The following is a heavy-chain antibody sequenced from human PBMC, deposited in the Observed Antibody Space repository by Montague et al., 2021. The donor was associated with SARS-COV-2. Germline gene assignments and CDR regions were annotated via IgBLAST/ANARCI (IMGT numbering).Heavy chain of an antibody. D-gene: IGHD3-10*01. Sequence: SETLSLTCTVSGGSISSSSYYWGWIRQPPGKGLEWIGSIYYSGSTYYNESLKSRVTISVDTSKNQFSLKLSPVTAADTAVYYCARLSNYYGSGSYYPHNYYYYGMDVWGQGTTVTVSS. V-gene: IGHV4-39*01. CDR2: IYYSGST. J-gene: IGHJ6*02. CDR3: ARLSNYYGSGSYYPHNYYYYGMDV. CDR1: GGSISSSSYY.